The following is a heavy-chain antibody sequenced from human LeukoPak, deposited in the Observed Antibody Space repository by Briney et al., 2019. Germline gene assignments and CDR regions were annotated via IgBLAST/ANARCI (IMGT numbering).Heavy chain of an antibody. CDR3: AKDQVWIVVGSFDY. D-gene: IGHD3-22*01. Sequence: PGGSLRLSCAASGFTFSNYAMSWVRQAPGKGLDWVSHISDSGGTTYYADSVKGRFTISRDNSKNTLYLQMTSLRAEDTAVYYCAKDQVWIVVGSFDYWGQGTLVTVSS. J-gene: IGHJ4*02. CDR2: ISDSGGTT. CDR1: GFTFSNYA. V-gene: IGHV3-23*01.